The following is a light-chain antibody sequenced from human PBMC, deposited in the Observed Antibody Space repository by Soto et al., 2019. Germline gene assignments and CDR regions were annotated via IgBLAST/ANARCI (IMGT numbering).Light chain of an antibody. CDR1: QSVSNN. CDR3: QQYYSYWT. J-gene: IGKJ1*01. Sequence: EIVMTQSPATLSVSPGEKATLSCRASQSVSNNLAWFQQKPGQVPRLLIYGASNRATGVSARFSGSGSGTEFTLTISCLQSEDFATYYCQQYYSYWTFGQGTKVDIK. CDR2: GAS. V-gene: IGKV3-15*01.